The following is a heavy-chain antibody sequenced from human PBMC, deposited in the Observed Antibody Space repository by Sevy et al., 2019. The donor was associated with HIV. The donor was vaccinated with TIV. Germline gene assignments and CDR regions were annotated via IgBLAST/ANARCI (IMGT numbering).Heavy chain of an antibody. J-gene: IGHJ4*02. CDR2: IKQDGSDK. CDR1: GFTFNNYW. CDR3: ARSWDYWGQMGY. D-gene: IGHD7-27*01. Sequence: GGCLRLSCAASGFTFNNYWMTWVRQAPGKGLEWVANIKQDGSDKYYMESVKGRFNISRDNTKNSLYLQLNSLRAEDTAVYYCARSWDYWGQMGYWGQGTLVTVSS. V-gene: IGHV3-7*03.